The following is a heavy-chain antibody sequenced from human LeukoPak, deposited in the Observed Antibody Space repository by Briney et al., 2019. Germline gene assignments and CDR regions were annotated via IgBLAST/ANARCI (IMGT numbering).Heavy chain of an antibody. J-gene: IGHJ5*02. CDR3: AGDLGPRRCWFDP. CDR1: GYTFTGYY. CDR2: INPNSGGT. D-gene: IGHD3-16*01. V-gene: IGHV1-2*02. Sequence: ASVTVSCKASGYTFTGYYMHWVRQAPGQGLEWMGWINPNSGGTNYAQKFQGRVTMTRDTSISTAYMELSRLRSDDTAVYYCAGDLGPRRCWFDPWGQGTLVTVSS.